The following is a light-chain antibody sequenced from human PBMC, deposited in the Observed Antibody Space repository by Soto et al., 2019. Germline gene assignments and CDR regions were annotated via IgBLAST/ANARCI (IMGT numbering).Light chain of an antibody. CDR1: QSVSTY. Sequence: EIVLTQSPATLSMSPGERATLSCRASQSVSTYLAWYHQKPGQAPRLLIYDASNRATGIPARFSGSGSRTDFTLTISSLEPEDFAVYYCQQRSNWPLTFGGGTKVEIK. V-gene: IGKV3-11*01. J-gene: IGKJ4*01. CDR2: DAS. CDR3: QQRSNWPLT.